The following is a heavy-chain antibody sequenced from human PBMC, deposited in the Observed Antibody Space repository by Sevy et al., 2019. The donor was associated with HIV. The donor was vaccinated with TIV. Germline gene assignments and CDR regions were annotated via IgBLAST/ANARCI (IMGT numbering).Heavy chain of an antibody. CDR1: GFTFNRYS. V-gene: IGHV3-30-3*01. D-gene: IGHD1-1*01. CDR2: ISFDATNK. J-gene: IGHJ1*01. CDR3: ALERLSSDVAEYFQN. Sequence: GGSLRLSCAASGFTFNRYSMHWVRQAPGKGLEWVATISFDATNKHYPDSVKGGFTFSRDNFQNSLFLQMDSLRPEDTAVYYCALERLSSDVAEYFQNWGQGTLVTVSS.